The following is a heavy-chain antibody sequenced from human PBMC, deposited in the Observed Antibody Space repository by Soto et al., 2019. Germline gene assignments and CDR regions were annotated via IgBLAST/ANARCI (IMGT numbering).Heavy chain of an antibody. D-gene: IGHD6-19*01. CDR1: GFTFSSYA. V-gene: IGHV3-30-3*01. J-gene: IGHJ3*02. CDR3: ARPKGGIAVAGDAFDI. Sequence: PGGSLRLSCAASGFTFSSYAMHWVRQAPGKGLEWVAVISYDRSNKYYADSVKGRFTISRDNSKNTLYLQMNSLRAEDTAVYYCARPKGGIAVAGDAFDIWGQGKMVTVSS. CDR2: ISYDRSNK.